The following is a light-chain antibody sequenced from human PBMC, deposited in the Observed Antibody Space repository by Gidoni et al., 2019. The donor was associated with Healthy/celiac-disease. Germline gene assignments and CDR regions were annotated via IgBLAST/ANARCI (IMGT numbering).Light chain of an antibody. CDR3: CSYAGSSTWV. CDR2: EVS. J-gene: IGLJ3*02. Sequence: QSALTQPASVSGSPGQSITISCTGTSSDVGGYNLVSWYQQHPGKAPKLMIYEVSKRPSGVSNRFSGSKSGNTASLTISGLQAEDEADYYCCSYAGSSTWVFGGGTKLTAL. V-gene: IGLV2-23*02. CDR1: SSDVGGYNL.